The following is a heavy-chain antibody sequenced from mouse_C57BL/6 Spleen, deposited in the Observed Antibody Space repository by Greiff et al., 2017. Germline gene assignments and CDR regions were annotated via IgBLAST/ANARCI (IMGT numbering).Heavy chain of an antibody. CDR1: GFSLTSYG. CDR2: IWSDGST. CDR3: ARQTGYDYDVWFAY. Sequence: QVQLKESGPGLVAPSQSLSITCTVSGFSLTSYGVHWVRQPPGKGLEWLVVIWSDGSTTYNSALNSRLSISKDNSKSQVFLKMNSLQTDDTAMYYCARQTGYDYDVWFAYWGQGTLVTVSA. V-gene: IGHV2-6-1*01. J-gene: IGHJ3*01. D-gene: IGHD2-4*01.